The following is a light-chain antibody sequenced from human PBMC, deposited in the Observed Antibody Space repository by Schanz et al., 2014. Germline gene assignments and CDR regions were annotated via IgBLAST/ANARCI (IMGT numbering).Light chain of an antibody. J-gene: IGKJ1*01. CDR3: QQSYTTPWT. V-gene: IGKV3-15*01. CDR2: GAS. CDR1: QSVSSN. Sequence: EIVMTQSPATLSVSPGERATLSCRAGQSVSSNLAWYQQKPGQAPRLLIYGASTRATGIPARFSGSGSGTEFTLTITSLQPEDFAAYYCQQSYTTPWTFGQGTKVEIK.